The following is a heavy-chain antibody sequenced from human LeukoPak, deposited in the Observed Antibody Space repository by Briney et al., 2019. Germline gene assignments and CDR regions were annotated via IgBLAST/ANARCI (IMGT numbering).Heavy chain of an antibody. CDR1: GYTFTRYY. J-gene: IGHJ4*02. CDR2: IDPSGGST. CDR3: ARDKSGTTQGDSDY. V-gene: IGHV1-46*01. Sequence: GASVKVSCKASGYTFTRYYMHWVRQAPGQGLEWMGIIDPSGGSTSYAQKLQGRVTMTRDTSTSTVYMDLSSLRSEDTAVYYCARDKSGTTQGDSDYWGQGTLVTVSS. D-gene: IGHD1-1*01.